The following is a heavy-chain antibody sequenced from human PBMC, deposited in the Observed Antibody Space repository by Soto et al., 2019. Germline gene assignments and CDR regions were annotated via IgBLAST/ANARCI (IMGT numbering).Heavy chain of an antibody. J-gene: IGHJ4*02. CDR3: AREPQITTYDYDSSGHY. CDR1: GFTFIRYS. D-gene: IGHD3-22*01. V-gene: IGHV3-21*01. Sequence: GGSLRLSCAASGFTFIRYSMNWVRQAPWKGLEWVSSISSSSTYIYYADSVKGRFTISRDNAKNSLYLQMNSLRTEDTAVYYCAREPQITTYDYDSSGHYWGQGILVTVSS. CDR2: ISSSSTYI.